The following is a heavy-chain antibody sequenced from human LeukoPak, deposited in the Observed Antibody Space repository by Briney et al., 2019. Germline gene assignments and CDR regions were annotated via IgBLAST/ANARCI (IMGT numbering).Heavy chain of an antibody. CDR1: GGSISSYY. CDR2: IYYSGST. D-gene: IGHD3-22*01. J-gene: IGHJ4*02. Sequence: SETLSLTCTVSGGSISSYYWSWIRQPPGKGLEWIGYIYYSGSTNYNPSLKSRVTISVDTSKNQFSLKLSSVTAADTAVYYCARYRWGSGYDSSGYYYDYWGQGTLVTVSS. CDR3: ARYRWGSGYDSSGYYYDY. V-gene: IGHV4-59*01.